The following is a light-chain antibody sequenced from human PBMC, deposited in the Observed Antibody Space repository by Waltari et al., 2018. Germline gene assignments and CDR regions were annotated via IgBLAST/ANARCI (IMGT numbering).Light chain of an antibody. Sequence: SALTQPPPASGAPGPSVTTSCPGTRSDVGGSNYVPWYQQHPGKAPKLMIYEVSKRPSGVPDRFSGSKSGNTASLTVSGLQAEDEADYYCSSYAGSNNLGVFGGGTKLTVL. J-gene: IGLJ2*01. V-gene: IGLV2-8*01. CDR3: SSYAGSNNLGV. CDR2: EVS. CDR1: RSDVGGSNY.